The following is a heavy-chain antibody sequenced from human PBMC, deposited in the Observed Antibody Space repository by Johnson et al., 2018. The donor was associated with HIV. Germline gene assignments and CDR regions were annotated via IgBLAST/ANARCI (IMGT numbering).Heavy chain of an antibody. J-gene: IGHJ3*02. CDR1: GFTFSSYW. CDR3: AKRLDSSSWSHDAFDI. CDR2: INQDGSEK. V-gene: IGHV3-7*03. Sequence: VQLVESGGGLVQPGGSLRLSCAASGFTFSSYWMTWVRQAPGKGLEWVANINQDGSEKFYVDSVKGRFTISRDNAKNSLYLQMNSLRAEDTAVYYCAKRLDSSSWSHDAFDIWGQGTMVTVSS. D-gene: IGHD6-13*01.